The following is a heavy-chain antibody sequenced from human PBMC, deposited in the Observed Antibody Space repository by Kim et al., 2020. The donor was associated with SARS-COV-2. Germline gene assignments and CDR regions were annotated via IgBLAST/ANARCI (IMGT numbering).Heavy chain of an antibody. CDR3: SRVESGYSSTWYVWFDP. D-gene: IGHD6-13*01. CDR1: GFTFSSYW. V-gene: IGHV3-7*03. CDR2: IKQDGSEK. Sequence: GGSLRLACVASGFTFSSYWMTWVRQAPGKGLEWVANIKQDGSEKYYVDSVKGRFTISRDNAKNSLYLQMNSLRAEDTAVYYCSRVESGYSSTWYVWFDPWGQGTLVTVSS. J-gene: IGHJ5*02.